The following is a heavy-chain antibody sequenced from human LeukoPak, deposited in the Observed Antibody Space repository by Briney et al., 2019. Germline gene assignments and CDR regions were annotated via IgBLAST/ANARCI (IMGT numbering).Heavy chain of an antibody. CDR2: IDWDDDT. Sequence: SGPALVKPTQPLTLTCTFSGFSLSTNKMCVNWIRQPPGKALEWLARIDWDDDTYYTTSLKTRLTISKDTSKNQVVLRMTNMDPVDTATYYCVRNVAGPDYLDYWGQGTLVTVSS. CDR3: VRNVAGPDYLDY. D-gene: IGHD2-21*01. J-gene: IGHJ4*02. CDR1: GFSLSTNKMC. V-gene: IGHV2-70*11.